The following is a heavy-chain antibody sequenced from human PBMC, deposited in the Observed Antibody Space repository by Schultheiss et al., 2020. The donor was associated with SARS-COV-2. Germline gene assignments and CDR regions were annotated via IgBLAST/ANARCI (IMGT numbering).Heavy chain of an antibody. CDR2: INHSGST. CDR1: GGSISSYY. V-gene: IGHV4-34*01. J-gene: IGHJ6*02. Sequence: SETLSLTCTVSGGSISSYYWSWIRQPPGKGLEWIGEINHSGSTNYNPSLKSRVTISVDTSKNQFSLKLSSVTAADTAVYYCARGIFWSGYPHYYYYGMDVWGQGTTVTVSS. D-gene: IGHD3-3*01. CDR3: ARGIFWSGYPHYYYYGMDV.